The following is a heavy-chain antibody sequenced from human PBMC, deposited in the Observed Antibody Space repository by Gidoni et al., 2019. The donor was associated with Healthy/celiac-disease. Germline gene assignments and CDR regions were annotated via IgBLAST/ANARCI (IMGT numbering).Heavy chain of an antibody. V-gene: IGHV4-34*01. J-gene: IGHJ6*02. CDR2: INHSGST. Sequence: QVQLQQWGAGLLQPSETMSRDCAVYGGSFSGYYWSWIRQPPGKGLAWIGEINHSGSTNSNPSLKSRVTISVDTSKNQFSLKLSSVTAADTAVYYCARPYYYGMDVWGQGTTVTVSS. CDR3: ARPYYYGMDV. CDR1: GGSFSGYY.